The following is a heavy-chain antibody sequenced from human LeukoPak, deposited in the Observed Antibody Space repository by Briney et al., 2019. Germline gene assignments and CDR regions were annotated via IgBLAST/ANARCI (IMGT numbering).Heavy chain of an antibody. V-gene: IGHV3-30*12. CDR1: GFTFHNFG. CDR2: IDPDGNDN. J-gene: IGHJ2*01. CDR3: ARDSDTSGYHWFFDV. Sequence: GGSLRLSCAASGFTFHNFGMVWVRQAPGKGLQWVAAIDPDGNDNYYADSARGRFVISRDNSKNTLYLQIYSLTVVDTAVYYCARDSDTSGYHWFFDVWGRGTLVIASS. D-gene: IGHD5-12*01.